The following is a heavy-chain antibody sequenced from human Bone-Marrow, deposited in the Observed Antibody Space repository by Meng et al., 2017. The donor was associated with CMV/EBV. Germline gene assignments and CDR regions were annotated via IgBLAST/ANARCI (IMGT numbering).Heavy chain of an antibody. CDR2: INHSGST. J-gene: IGHJ4*02. CDR3: ARVTQRITMVLFDY. CDR1: GDSIRSRDHY. V-gene: IGHV4-34*01. D-gene: IGHD3-10*01. Sequence: SETLSLTCTVYGDSIRSRDHYWVWIRQPPGKGLEWIGEINHSGSTNYNPSLKSRVTISVDTSKNQFSLKLSSVTAADTAVYYCARVTQRITMVLFDYWGQRTLVTVSS.